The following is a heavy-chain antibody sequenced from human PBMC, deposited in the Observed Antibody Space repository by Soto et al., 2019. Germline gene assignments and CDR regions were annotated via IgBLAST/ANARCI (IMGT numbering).Heavy chain of an antibody. D-gene: IGHD3-10*01. J-gene: IGHJ4*02. CDR2: IYYSGST. Sequence: QLQLQESGPGLVKPSETLSLTCTVSGGSISSSSYYWGWIRQPPGKGLEWIGRIYYSGSTYYNPSLKRRVTISVQTSTNQFSLKRSSVHAADTAVYYWARHSVLGFGELLWGFDYWGQGTLVTVSS. CDR3: ARHSVLGFGELLWGFDY. CDR1: GGSISSSSYY. V-gene: IGHV4-39*01.